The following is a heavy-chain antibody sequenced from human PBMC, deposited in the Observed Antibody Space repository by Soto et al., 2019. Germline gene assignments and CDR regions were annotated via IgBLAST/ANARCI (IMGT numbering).Heavy chain of an antibody. CDR3: ERPQRLGNFYFGIDV. CDR1: GYSFTSYW. D-gene: IGHD5-12*01. Sequence: PGESLKISCKGSGYSFTSYWIAWVRQMPGKGLEWMGIIYPGDSDTRFSPSFQGQVTISADKSISTAYLQWSSLKASDTAMYYCERPQRLGNFYFGIDVWGQGTTVTVYS. V-gene: IGHV5-51*01. J-gene: IGHJ6*02. CDR2: IYPGDSDT.